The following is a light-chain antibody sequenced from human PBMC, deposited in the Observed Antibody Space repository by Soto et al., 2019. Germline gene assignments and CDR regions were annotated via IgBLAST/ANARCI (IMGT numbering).Light chain of an antibody. J-gene: IGLJ2*01. CDR2: KDS. CDR1: ALTKQI. V-gene: IGLV3-25*03. Sequence: SYELIQPPSMSVSPGQTARITCSGDALTKQIAYWYQQKPGQAPVLVIYKDSERHSGIPERFSGATSGTTVTLTISAVQAEVEADYYCQSADSSGTYRVFGGGSKLTVL. CDR3: QSADSSGTYRV.